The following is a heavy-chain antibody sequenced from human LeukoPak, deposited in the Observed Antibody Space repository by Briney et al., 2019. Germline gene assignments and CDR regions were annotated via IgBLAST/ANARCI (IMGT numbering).Heavy chain of an antibody. CDR1: GGSISSYY. D-gene: IGHD3-22*01. Sequence: SETLFLTCTVSGGSISSYYWRWIRQPAREGLEWIGRIYTSGSTNYNPSLKSRVTMSVDTSKNQFSLKLSSVTAADTAVYYCARDTQYYYDSTGRYYYYYGMDVWGQGTTVTVSS. J-gene: IGHJ6*02. CDR3: ARDTQYYYDSTGRYYYYYGMDV. CDR2: IYTSGST. V-gene: IGHV4-4*07.